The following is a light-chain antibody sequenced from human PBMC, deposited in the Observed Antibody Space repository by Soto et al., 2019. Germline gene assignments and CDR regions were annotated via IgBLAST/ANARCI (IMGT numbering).Light chain of an antibody. CDR2: GAS. CDR1: QSVSSTY. J-gene: IGKJ1*01. V-gene: IGKV3-20*01. Sequence: EIVLTQSPGTLSLSPGDVATLSCRASQSVSSTYLAWYQQKPGQAPRLLIYGASSRATGIPDRFSGSGSGTDFTLTISRLEPEDFAVYYCQQYGSSRWTFGQGTKVEIK. CDR3: QQYGSSRWT.